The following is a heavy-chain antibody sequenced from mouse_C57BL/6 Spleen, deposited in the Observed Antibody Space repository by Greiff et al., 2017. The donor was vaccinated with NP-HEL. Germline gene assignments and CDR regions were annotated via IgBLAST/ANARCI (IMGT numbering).Heavy chain of an antibody. CDR1: GYTFTSYW. CDR3: ARKGSRRAMDY. V-gene: IGHV1-55*01. J-gene: IGHJ4*01. D-gene: IGHD1-1*01. Sequence: QVHVKQPGAELVKPGASVKMSCKASGYTFTSYWITWVKQRPGQGLEWIGDIYPGSGSTNYNEKFKSKATLTVDTSSSTAYMQLSSLTSEDSAVYYCARKGSRRAMDYWGQGTSVTVSS. CDR2: IYPGSGST.